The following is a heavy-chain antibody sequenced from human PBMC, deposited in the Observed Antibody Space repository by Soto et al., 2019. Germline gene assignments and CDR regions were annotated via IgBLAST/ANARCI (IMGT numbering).Heavy chain of an antibody. CDR2: IYYSGST. CDR1: GGSISSGDYY. J-gene: IGHJ4*02. CDR3: ARGLYYYDSSGYYFDY. Sequence: SLTCTVSGGSISSGDYYWSWIRQPPGKGLEWIGYIYYSGSTYYNPSLKSRVTISVDTSKNQFSLKLSSVTAADTAVYYCARGLYYYDSSGYYFDYWGQGTLVTVSS. V-gene: IGHV4-30-4*01. D-gene: IGHD3-22*01.